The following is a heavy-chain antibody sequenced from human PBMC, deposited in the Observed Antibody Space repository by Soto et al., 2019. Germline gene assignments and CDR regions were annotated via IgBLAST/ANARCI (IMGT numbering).Heavy chain of an antibody. Sequence: EVSVKVSCKAPGYTFTSYYMHWVRHAPGQGLEWMGIINPSGGSTSYAQKFQGRVTMTRDTSTSTVYMELSSLRSEDTAVYYCARTRYYDFWSGPVQYYYYYYGMDVWGQGTTVTVSS. D-gene: IGHD3-3*01. CDR3: ARTRYYDFWSGPVQYYYYYYGMDV. J-gene: IGHJ6*02. CDR1: GYTFTSYY. CDR2: INPSGGST. V-gene: IGHV1-46*01.